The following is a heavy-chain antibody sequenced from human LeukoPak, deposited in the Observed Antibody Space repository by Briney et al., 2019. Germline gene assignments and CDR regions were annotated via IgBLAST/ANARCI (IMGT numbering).Heavy chain of an antibody. D-gene: IGHD6-6*01. V-gene: IGHV3-11*04. CDR2: IGSSGDSI. Sequence: PGGPLRLSCAASGFTFNDYYMSWIRQAPGKGLEWISYIGSSGDSINYADSVKGRFTISRDNAKNTLYLQMNSLRAEDTAVYYCASPSIAARPRDLEYWGQGTLVTVSS. CDR3: ASPSIAARPRDLEY. J-gene: IGHJ4*02. CDR1: GFTFNDYY.